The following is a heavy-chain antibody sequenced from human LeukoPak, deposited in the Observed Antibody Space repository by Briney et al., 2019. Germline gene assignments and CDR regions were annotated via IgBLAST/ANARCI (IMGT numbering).Heavy chain of an antibody. D-gene: IGHD1-20*01. Sequence: PGGSLRLSCAASGFTFTNAWMNWVRQAPGKGLEWVGRIKSKADGETIDYATPVKGRFTFSRDDSKNMLYLQMNSLKSEDTAVYYCSTLTSRGLSDSWGQGTLVTVSS. CDR3: STLTSRGLSDS. V-gene: IGHV3-15*07. J-gene: IGHJ4*02. CDR1: GFTFTNAW. CDR2: IKSKADGETI.